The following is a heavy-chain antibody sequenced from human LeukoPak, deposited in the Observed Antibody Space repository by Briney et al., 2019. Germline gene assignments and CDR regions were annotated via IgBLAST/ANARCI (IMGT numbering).Heavy chain of an antibody. CDR1: GFTFSSYW. J-gene: IGHJ4*02. CDR3: ARYYYDSSGYYYFDY. Sequence: TGGSLRLSCAASGFTFSSYWMQWVRQAPGKGLEWVSVIYSGGSTYYADSVKGRFTISRDNSKNMLYLEMNSLRAEDTAVYYCARYYYDSSGYYYFDYWGQGTLVTVSS. V-gene: IGHV3-66*01. D-gene: IGHD3-22*01. CDR2: IYSGGST.